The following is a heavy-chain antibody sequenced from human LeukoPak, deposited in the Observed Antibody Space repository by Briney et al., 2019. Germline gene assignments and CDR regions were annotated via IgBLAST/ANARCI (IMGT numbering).Heavy chain of an antibody. J-gene: IGHJ4*02. CDR1: GGSFSGYY. V-gene: IGHV4-34*01. CDR2: INHSGST. CDR3: ARGFLGYSSGWYLRPYYFDY. D-gene: IGHD6-19*01. Sequence: SETLSLTCAVYGGSFSGYYWSWTRQPPGKGLEWIGEINHSGSTNYNPSLKSRVTISVDTSKNQFSLKLSSVTAADTAVYYCARGFLGYSSGWYLRPYYFDYWGQGTLVTVSS.